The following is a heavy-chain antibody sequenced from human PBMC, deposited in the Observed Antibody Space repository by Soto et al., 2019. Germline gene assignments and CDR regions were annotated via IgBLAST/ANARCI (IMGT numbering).Heavy chain of an antibody. V-gene: IGHV1-2*02. CDR3: ARGALTVANWFDP. J-gene: IGHJ5*02. D-gene: IGHD6-19*01. CDR2: INPNNGGT. Sequence: QVQLVQSGAEVKKPGASVKVSCKASGYTFTDYYMNWVRQAPGQGLEWMGWINPNNGGTNYAQKFQGRVTMTRDTSISTAYMDLRRLRSDDTALYYCARGALTVANWFDPWGQGTQVTVSS. CDR1: GYTFTDYY.